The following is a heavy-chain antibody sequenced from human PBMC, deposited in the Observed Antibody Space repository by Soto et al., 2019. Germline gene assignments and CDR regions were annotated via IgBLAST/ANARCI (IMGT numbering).Heavy chain of an antibody. CDR3: AQDHHGYVSFRLDY. D-gene: IGHD5-12*01. CDR1: GFTFSSYG. V-gene: IGHV3-30*18. J-gene: IGHJ4*02. Sequence: QVQLVESGGGVVQPGRSLRLSCAASGFTFSSYGMYWVRQAPGKGLEWVAVISYDGSNKYYADSVKGRFTISRDNSKNTLYLQMNSLRAEDTAVYYCAQDHHGYVSFRLDYWGQGTLVTVSS. CDR2: ISYDGSNK.